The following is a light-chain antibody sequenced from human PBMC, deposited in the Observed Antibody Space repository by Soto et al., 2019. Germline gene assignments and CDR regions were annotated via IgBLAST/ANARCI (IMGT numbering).Light chain of an antibody. Sequence: QSGLTQPASVSGSPGQSITISCTGTSSDVGGYNYVSWYQQHPGKAPQLMIYEVYNRTSGVSNRFSGSKSGNTASLTISGLQATDEYYYCCSSYTSSITYVFGTG. CDR2: EVY. CDR1: SSDVGGYNY. J-gene: IGLJ1*01. V-gene: IGLV2-14*01. CDR3: SSYTSSITYV.